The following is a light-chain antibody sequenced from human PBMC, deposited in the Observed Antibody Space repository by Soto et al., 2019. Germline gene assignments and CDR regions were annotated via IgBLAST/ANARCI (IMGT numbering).Light chain of an antibody. Sequence: QSVLTQPASVSGSPGQLITISCTGTSSDVGAYNFVSWHQQHPGTAPKLMIYNVYDRPSGISYRFSGSKSGNTASLTISGLQGEDEADYYCSAYTVSRTYVFGTGTKVTVL. CDR2: NVY. V-gene: IGLV2-14*03. J-gene: IGLJ1*01. CDR1: SSDVGAYNF. CDR3: SAYTVSRTYV.